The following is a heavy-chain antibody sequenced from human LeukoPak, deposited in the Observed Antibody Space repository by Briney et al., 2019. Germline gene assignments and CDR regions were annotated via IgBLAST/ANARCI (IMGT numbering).Heavy chain of an antibody. V-gene: IGHV4-34*01. CDR3: AILTYYYDSSGSGPSYAFDI. D-gene: IGHD3-22*01. CDR1: GGSFSGYY. J-gene: IGHJ3*02. Sequence: PSETLSLTCAVYGGSFSGYYWGWIRQPPGKGLEWIGSIYYSGSTYYNPSLKSRVTISVDTSKNQFSLKLSSVTAADTAVYYCAILTYYYDSSGSGPSYAFDIWGQGTMVTVSS. CDR2: IYYSGST.